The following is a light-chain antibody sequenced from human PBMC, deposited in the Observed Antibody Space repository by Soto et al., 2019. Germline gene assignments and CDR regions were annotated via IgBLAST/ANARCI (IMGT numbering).Light chain of an antibody. Sequence: EIVLTQSPGTLSLSPGERATLSCRASQSVGSNHLAWYQQKPGQAPRLLIYGASSSATGITDRFSGSGSGTDFTLTISRLEHEDFAVYYCQQYDISWTFGQGTKVEIK. CDR2: GAS. CDR3: QQYDISWT. CDR1: QSVGSNH. V-gene: IGKV3-20*01. J-gene: IGKJ1*01.